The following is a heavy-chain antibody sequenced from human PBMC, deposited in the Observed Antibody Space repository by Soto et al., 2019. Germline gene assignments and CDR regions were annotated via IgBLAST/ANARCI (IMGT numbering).Heavy chain of an antibody. V-gene: IGHV1-18*01. CDR2: ISAYNGNT. J-gene: IGHJ6*02. CDR3: ARKLGSSGSYSYYYYYGMDV. D-gene: IGHD1-26*01. CDR1: GYTVTSYG. Sequence: ASVKVSRKASGYTVTSYGISWVRQAPGQGLEWMGWISAYNGNTNYAQKLQGGVTMSKDRSTRTAYMELRSLRSDDTAVYYCARKLGSSGSYSYYYYYGMDVWGQGTTVTVSS.